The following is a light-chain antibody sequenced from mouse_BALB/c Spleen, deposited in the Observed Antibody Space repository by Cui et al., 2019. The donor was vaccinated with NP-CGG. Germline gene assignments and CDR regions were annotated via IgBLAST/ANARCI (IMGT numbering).Light chain of an antibody. V-gene: IGLV1*01. Sequence: QAVVTKDSDLTTSPGETVTLTCRSSTGAVTTSNYANWVQEKPDHLFTGLIGGTNNRAPGVPARFSGSLIGDKAALTITGAQTEDEAIYFCALWYSNHWVFGGGTKLTVL. CDR2: GTN. CDR3: ALWYSNHWV. J-gene: IGLJ1*01. CDR1: TGAVTTSNY.